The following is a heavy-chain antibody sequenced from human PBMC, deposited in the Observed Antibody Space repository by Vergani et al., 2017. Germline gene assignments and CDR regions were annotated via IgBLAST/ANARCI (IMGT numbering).Heavy chain of an antibody. Sequence: QLQLQESGPGLVKPSETLSLTCTVSGGSISSSSYYWGWIRQPPGKGLEWIGSIYYSGSTYYNPSLKSRVTISVDTSKNQFSLKLSSVTAADTAVYYCVGXGWLLEQFRYFDLWGRGTLVTVS. CDR3: VGXGWLLEQFRYFDL. J-gene: IGHJ2*01. D-gene: IGHD1/OR15-1a*01. CDR1: GGSISSSSYY. CDR2: IYYSGST. V-gene: IGHV4-39*01.